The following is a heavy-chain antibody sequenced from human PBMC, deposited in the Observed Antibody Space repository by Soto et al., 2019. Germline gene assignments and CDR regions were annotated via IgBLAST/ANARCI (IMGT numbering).Heavy chain of an antibody. CDR1: GLTFSSYA. CDR2: VSGGGETT. CDR3: ANWHTYYYDSRGFSGFDC. Sequence: EVQLLESGGGLVQPGGSLRLSCAASGLTFSSYAMTWVRQAPGKGLEWVSGVSGGGETTYYADSVKGRFTISRDNSRNTLSLQMNSLRAEDTAAYYCANWHTYYYDSRGFSGFDCSGRGTLVTVSS. J-gene: IGHJ4*02. V-gene: IGHV3-23*01. D-gene: IGHD3-22*01.